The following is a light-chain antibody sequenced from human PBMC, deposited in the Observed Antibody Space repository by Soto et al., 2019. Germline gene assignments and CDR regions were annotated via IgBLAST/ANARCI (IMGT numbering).Light chain of an antibody. CDR3: QQYNDWPPIT. CDR2: YAS. J-gene: IGKJ5*01. V-gene: IGKV3-15*01. Sequence: EIMMTQSPATLSVSPGESATLSCRASQSVSNNLAWYQHKPGQAPRLLIYYASTRATGIPARFSGSGSGTEFTHTISSLQSEDFALYYCQQYNDWPPITFGQGTRLEIK. CDR1: QSVSNN.